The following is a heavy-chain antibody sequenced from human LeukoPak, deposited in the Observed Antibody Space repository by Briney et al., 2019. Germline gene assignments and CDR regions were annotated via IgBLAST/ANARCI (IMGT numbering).Heavy chain of an antibody. J-gene: IGHJ4*02. Sequence: PGGSLRLSCAASGFTFSSYSMNWVRQAPGKGLEWVAVISYDGSNKYYADSVKGRFTISRDNSKNTLYLQMNSLRAEDTAVYYCARGLNYYDSSPPFDYWGQGTLVTVSS. CDR2: ISYDGSNK. CDR1: GFTFSSYS. D-gene: IGHD3-22*01. V-gene: IGHV3-30*03. CDR3: ARGLNYYDSSPPFDY.